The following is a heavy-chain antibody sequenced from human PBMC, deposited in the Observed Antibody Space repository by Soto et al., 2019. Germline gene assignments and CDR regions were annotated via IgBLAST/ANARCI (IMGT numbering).Heavy chain of an antibody. CDR2: IYSGGST. D-gene: IGHD3-3*01. CDR1: GFTVSSNY. V-gene: IGHV3-53*01. J-gene: IGHJ6*02. CDR3: ARAPYYDSLDV. Sequence: SGGSLRLSCAASGFTVSSNYMSWVRQAPGKGLEWVSVIYSGGSTYYADSVKGRFTISRDNSKNTLYLQMNSLRAEDTAVYYCARAPYYDSLDVWGQGTTVTVSS.